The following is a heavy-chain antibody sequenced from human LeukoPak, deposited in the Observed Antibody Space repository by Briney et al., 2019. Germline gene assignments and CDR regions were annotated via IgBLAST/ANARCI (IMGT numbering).Heavy chain of an antibody. D-gene: IGHD2-15*01. V-gene: IGHV4-34*01. CDR3: ARERGPYCSGGSCHDY. J-gene: IGHJ4*02. CDR1: GGSFSGYY. CDR2: INHSGST. Sequence: PSETLSLTCAVYGGSFSGYYWSGIRQPPGKGLEWIGEINHSGSTNYNPSLKSRVTISVDTSKNQFSLKLSSVTAADTAVYYCARERGPYCSGGSCHDYWGQGTLVTVSS.